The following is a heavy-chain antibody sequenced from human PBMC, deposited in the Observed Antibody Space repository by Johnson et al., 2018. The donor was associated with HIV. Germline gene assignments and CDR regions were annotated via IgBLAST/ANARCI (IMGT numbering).Heavy chain of an antibody. D-gene: IGHD1-26*01. CDR3: ARGVGATLVPNDAFDF. V-gene: IGHV3-53*01. CDR2: IYSGCST. Sequence: VQLVESGGGLIQPGGSLRLSCAASGFTVSSNYMSWVRQAPGKGLEWVSVIYSGCSTYYADSVKGRFTISRDNSKNTLYLQMNSLRAEDTAVYYCARGVGATLVPNDAFDFWGQGTIVTVSS. CDR1: GFTVSSNY. J-gene: IGHJ3*01.